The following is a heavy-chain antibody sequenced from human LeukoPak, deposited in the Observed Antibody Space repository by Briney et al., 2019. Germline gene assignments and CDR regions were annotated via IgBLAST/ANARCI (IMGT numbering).Heavy chain of an antibody. D-gene: IGHD4-17*01. CDR1: GGSFSGY. Sequence: SETLSLTCAVYGGSFSGYWSWIRQPPGKGLEWIGEINHSGSTNYNPSLKSRVTISVDTSKNQFSLKLSSVTAADTAVYYCARAPRLRRFDYWGQGTLVTVSS. CDR3: ARAPRLRRFDY. CDR2: INHSGST. V-gene: IGHV4-34*01. J-gene: IGHJ4*02.